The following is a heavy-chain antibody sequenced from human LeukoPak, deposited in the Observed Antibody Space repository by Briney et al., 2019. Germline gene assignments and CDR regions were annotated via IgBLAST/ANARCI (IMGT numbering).Heavy chain of an antibody. V-gene: IGHV1-2*02. Sequence: ASVKVSCKASGYTFTGYYMHWVRQAPGQGLEWMGWINPNSGGTNYAQKFQGRVTMTRDTSISTAYMELSRLRSDDTAVYYCARSLRITMTVVVIPNDAFDIWGQGTMVTVSS. J-gene: IGHJ3*02. CDR2: INPNSGGT. CDR3: ARSLRITMTVVVIPNDAFDI. D-gene: IGHD3-22*01. CDR1: GYTFTGYY.